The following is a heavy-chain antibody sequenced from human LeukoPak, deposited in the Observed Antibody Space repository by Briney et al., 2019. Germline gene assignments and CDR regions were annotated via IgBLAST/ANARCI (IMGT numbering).Heavy chain of an antibody. J-gene: IGHJ4*02. V-gene: IGHV3-11*04. CDR3: ARHVSGYSHIDY. Sequence: GGSLRLSCAASGFTFSDYYMTWIRQAPGKGLEWVSYISSSGNTVYYADSVKGRFTISRDNAKNSLYLQMNSLRAEDTALYYCARHVSGYSHIDYWGQGTLVTVSS. CDR2: ISSSGNTV. D-gene: IGHD5-18*01. CDR1: GFTFSDYY.